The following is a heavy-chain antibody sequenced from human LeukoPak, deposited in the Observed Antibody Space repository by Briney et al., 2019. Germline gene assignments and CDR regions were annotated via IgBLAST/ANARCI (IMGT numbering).Heavy chain of an antibody. D-gene: IGHD6-13*01. V-gene: IGHV1-2*06. CDR3: ARVSEGYSSRWYDY. CDR2: INPNSGGT. J-gene: IGHJ4*02. CDR1: GGTFSSYA. Sequence: GASVKVSCKASGGTFSSYAISWVRQAPGQGLEWMGRINPNSGGTNCAQKFQGRVTMTRDTSISTAYMELSRLRSDDTAVYYCARVSEGYSSRWYDYWGQGTLITVSS.